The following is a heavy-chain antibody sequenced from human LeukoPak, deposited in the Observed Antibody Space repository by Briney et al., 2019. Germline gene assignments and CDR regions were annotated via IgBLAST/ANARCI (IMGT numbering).Heavy chain of an antibody. V-gene: IGHV3-23*01. CDR3: AKIGTTDGY. D-gene: IGHD4-17*01. J-gene: IGHJ4*02. CDR1: GFTFSSYA. CDR2: ISGSGGSI. Sequence: GGSLRLSCAASGFTFSSYAMSWVRQAPGKGLEWVSSISGSGGSIYCADSVKGRFTISRDNSKNTLYLQMNSLRAEDTATYYCAKIGTTDGYWGQGTLVTVSS.